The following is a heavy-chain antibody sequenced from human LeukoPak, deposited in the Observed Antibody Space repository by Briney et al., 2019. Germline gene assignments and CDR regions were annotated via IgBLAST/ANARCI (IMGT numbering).Heavy chain of an antibody. D-gene: IGHD4-23*01. CDR2: ISSSTTYI. V-gene: IGHV3-21*01. J-gene: IGHJ4*02. Sequence: PWGSLRLSCAASGFTFNMYTMYWVRQAPGKGLEWVSSISSSTTYIYYADSVKGRFTISRDNVKNSLSLQMNSLRAEDTAFYYCARVDNYGGNPPDYWGQGTLVTVSP. CDR3: ARVDNYGGNPPDY. CDR1: GFTFNMYT.